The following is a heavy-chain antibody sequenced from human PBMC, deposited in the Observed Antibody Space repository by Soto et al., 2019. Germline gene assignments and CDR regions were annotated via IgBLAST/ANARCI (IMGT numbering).Heavy chain of an antibody. D-gene: IGHD3-10*01. CDR2: MNPNSGNT. CDR1: GYTFTSYD. CDR3: ARGNMYYYGSGSYLNWFDP. V-gene: IGHV1-8*01. Sequence: ASVKVSCEASGYTFTSYDINWVRQATGQGLEWMGWMNPNSGNTGYAQKFQGRVTMTRNTSISTAYMELSSLRSEDTAVYYCARGNMYYYGSGSYLNWFDPWGQGTLVTVSS. J-gene: IGHJ5*02.